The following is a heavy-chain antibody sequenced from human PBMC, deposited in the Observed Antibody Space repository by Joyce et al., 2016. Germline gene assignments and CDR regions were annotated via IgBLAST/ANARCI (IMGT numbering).Heavy chain of an antibody. CDR2: LSFCGNT. D-gene: IGHD1-20*01. CDR1: GGSVTSDNGY. Sequence: QLHLQESGPGLVKPSETLSLTCSVSGGSVTSDNGYWGWIRQPPGKGLEWIGTLSFCGNTYYHPSLKSRVIISVDTSKNQFSLKLRSVTAADTAVYYCARRNNWDEVFDYWGQGTPVTVSS. V-gene: IGHV4-39*01. CDR3: ARRNNWDEVFDY. J-gene: IGHJ4*02.